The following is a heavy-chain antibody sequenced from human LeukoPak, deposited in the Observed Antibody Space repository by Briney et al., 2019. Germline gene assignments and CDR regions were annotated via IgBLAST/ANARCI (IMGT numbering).Heavy chain of an antibody. Sequence: SVKVSCKASGGTFSSYAISWVRQAPGQGLEWMGGIIPIFGTANYAQKFQGRVTITTDESTSTAYMELSSLRSEDTAVYYCARDLEENWDLRDYWGQGTLVTVSS. CDR3: ARDLEENWDLRDY. D-gene: IGHD3-16*01. V-gene: IGHV1-69*05. CDR1: GGTFSSYA. J-gene: IGHJ4*02. CDR2: IIPIFGTA.